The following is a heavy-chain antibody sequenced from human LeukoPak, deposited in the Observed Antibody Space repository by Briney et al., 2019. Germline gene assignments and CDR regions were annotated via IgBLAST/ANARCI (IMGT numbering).Heavy chain of an antibody. CDR1: GYTFTSYG. V-gene: IGHV1-18*01. Sequence: ASVKVSCKASGYTFTSYGISWVRQAPGQGLEWMGWISAYNGNTNYAQELQGRVTMTTDTSTSTAYMELRSLRSDDTAVYYCARDLQPSTYSGSYHIFDYWGQGTLVTVSS. D-gene: IGHD1-26*01. J-gene: IGHJ4*02. CDR3: ARDLQPSTYSGSYHIFDY. CDR2: ISAYNGNT.